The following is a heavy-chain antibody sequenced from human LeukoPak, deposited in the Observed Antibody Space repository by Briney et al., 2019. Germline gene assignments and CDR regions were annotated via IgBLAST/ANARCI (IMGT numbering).Heavy chain of an antibody. CDR2: VYRGSI. J-gene: IGHJ4*02. D-gene: IGHD3-9*01. CDR3: ARGKYHDILTGSFGFDY. V-gene: IGHV4-59*02. CDR1: GASVSSYC. Sequence: SETLSLTCTVSGASVSSYCWNWIRQPPGKGLEWIGYVYRGSIHYNPSLKSRVTISADTSKNQFSLNLSSVTAADTAVFYCARGKYHDILTGSFGFDYWGQGTLVTVSS.